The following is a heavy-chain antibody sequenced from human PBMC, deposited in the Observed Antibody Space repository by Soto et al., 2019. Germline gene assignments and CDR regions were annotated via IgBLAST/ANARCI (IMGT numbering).Heavy chain of an antibody. D-gene: IGHD1-26*01. V-gene: IGHV3-23*01. Sequence: EVQLLESGGGLVQPGGSLRLSCAASGFTFSNYAMTWVRRAPGKGLEWVSAISGSGGTTYYAASVQGRFTISRDNSKNTSYLQMNSLRAEDTAVYYCVKGATSTSGSYYYYYGMDVWGQGTAVTVSS. CDR1: GFTFSNYA. J-gene: IGHJ6*02. CDR2: ISGSGGTT. CDR3: VKGATSTSGSYYYYYGMDV.